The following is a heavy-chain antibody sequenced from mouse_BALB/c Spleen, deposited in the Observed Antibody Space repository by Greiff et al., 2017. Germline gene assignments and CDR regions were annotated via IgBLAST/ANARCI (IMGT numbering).Heavy chain of an antibody. D-gene: IGHD1-1*01. CDR1: GYTFTSYW. Sequence: QVQLQQPGAELVRPGASVKLSCKASGYTFTSYWMHWVKLRPGQGFEWIGEINPSNGSTNYDEKFKSKGTLTVDTSSSTAYMHLSSLTSEDSAVYYGTKDGAHYYGRGDWYFDVWGEGTTVTVSS. CDR2: INPSNGST. V-gene: IGHV1S81*02. J-gene: IGHJ1*01. CDR3: TKDGAHYYGRGDWYFDV.